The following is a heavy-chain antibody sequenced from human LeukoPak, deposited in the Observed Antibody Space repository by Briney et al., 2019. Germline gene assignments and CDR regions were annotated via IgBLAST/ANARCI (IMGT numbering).Heavy chain of an antibody. CDR2: IYYSGST. Sequence: SETLSLTCTVSGGSISSYYWSWIRQPPGKGLEWIGYIYYSGSTNYNPSLKSRVTISVDTSKNQFSLKLSSVTAADTAVYYCARGAPVAGPYYFDYWGQGALVTVSS. J-gene: IGHJ4*02. CDR3: ARGAPVAGPYYFDY. V-gene: IGHV4-59*08. D-gene: IGHD2-15*01. CDR1: GGSISSYY.